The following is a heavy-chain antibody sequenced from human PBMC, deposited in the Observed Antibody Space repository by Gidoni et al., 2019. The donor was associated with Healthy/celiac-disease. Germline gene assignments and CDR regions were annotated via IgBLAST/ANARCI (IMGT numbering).Heavy chain of an antibody. CDR3: AKDQGGVVVAIVGGVFDI. CDR2: IRGRGGST. J-gene: IGHJ3*02. CDR1: GFPFPSYP. D-gene: IGHD1-26*01. Sequence: EVRLLESGGGSVQPRGSLRLSCPAPGFPFPSYPGSWGRPAPGKGLEWVSAIRGRGGSTYYADSVKGRFTISRDNSKNTLYLQMNSLRAEDTAVYYCAKDQGGVVVAIVGGVFDIWGQGTMVTVSS. V-gene: IGHV3-23*01.